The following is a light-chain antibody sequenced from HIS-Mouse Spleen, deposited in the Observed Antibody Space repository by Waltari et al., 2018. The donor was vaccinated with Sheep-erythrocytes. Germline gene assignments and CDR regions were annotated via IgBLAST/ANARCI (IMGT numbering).Light chain of an antibody. CDR1: RSDVGGYNS. CDR3: CSYAGSYNHV. CDR2: DVS. J-gene: IGLJ1*01. V-gene: IGLV2-11*01. Sequence: QSALTQPRSVSGSPGQSVTISCTGPRSDVGGYNSVSWYQQHPGKAPKLMIYDVSKRPSGVPDRFSGSKSGNTASLTISGLQAEDEADYYCCSYAGSYNHVFATGTKVTVL.